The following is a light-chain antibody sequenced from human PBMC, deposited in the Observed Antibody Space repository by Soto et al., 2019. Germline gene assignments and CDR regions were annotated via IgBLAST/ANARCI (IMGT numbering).Light chain of an antibody. CDR2: GAS. J-gene: IGKJ1*01. Sequence: EIVMTHSPATLSVSPCERATLSCRASQSVSSNLAWYQQKPGQAPRLLIYGASTRATGIPARFSGSGSGTDFTLTISRLEPEDFAVYYCQQYGSSGTFGQGTKVDIK. CDR3: QQYGSSGT. CDR1: QSVSSN. V-gene: IGKV3-15*01.